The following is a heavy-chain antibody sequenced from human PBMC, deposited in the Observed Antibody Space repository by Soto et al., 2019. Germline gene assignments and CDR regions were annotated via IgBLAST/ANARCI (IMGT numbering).Heavy chain of an antibody. CDR2: IYYSGST. CDR3: ASYYGDYGFDD. D-gene: IGHD4-17*01. V-gene: IGHV4-59*08. Sequence: PSETLSLTCTVSGGSISSYYWSWIRQPPGKGLEWIGYIYYSGSTHYNPSLKSRVTISVDTSKNQFSLKLSSVTAADTAVYYGASYYGDYGFDDWGQGTLVTVSS. J-gene: IGHJ4*02. CDR1: GGSISSYY.